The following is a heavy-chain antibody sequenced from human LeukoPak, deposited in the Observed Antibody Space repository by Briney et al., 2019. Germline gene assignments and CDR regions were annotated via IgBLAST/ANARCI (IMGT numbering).Heavy chain of an antibody. CDR1: GGSISNSSYY. Sequence: SETLSLTCTVSGGSISNSSYYWGWIRQPPGKGLEWIGSIYYSGSTYYNPSLKSQVTISVDTSKNQFSLKLSSVTAADTAVYYCARRTPILTGYFVFDYWGQGTLVTVSS. CDR2: IYYSGST. D-gene: IGHD3-9*01. CDR3: ARRTPILTGYFVFDY. J-gene: IGHJ4*02. V-gene: IGHV4-39*07.